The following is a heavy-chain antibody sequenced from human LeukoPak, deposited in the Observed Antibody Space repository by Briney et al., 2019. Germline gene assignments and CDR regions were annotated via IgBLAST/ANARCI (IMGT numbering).Heavy chain of an antibody. CDR2: ISGSGDST. CDR1: GFTFSSYA. V-gene: IGHV3-23*01. D-gene: IGHD2-15*01. CDR3: AKSRDCSGGSCYHPDY. J-gene: IGHJ4*02. Sequence: GGSLRLSCAASGFTFSSYAMSWVRQAPGKGLEWVSPISGSGDSTYYADFVKGRFTVSRDNSKNTLYLQMNSLRAEDTAVYYCAKSRDCSGGSCYHPDYWGQGTLVTVSS.